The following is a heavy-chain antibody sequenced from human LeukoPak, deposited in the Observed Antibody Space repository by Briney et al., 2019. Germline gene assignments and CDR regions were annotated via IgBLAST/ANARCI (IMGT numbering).Heavy chain of an antibody. CDR2: ILYDGSKE. J-gene: IGHJ4*02. CDR3: AKGGTPPFDY. V-gene: IGHV3-30*18. CDR1: GFTFSNYG. Sequence: GGSLRLSCAASGFTFSNYGIHWVRQAPGKGLEWVAVILYDGSKECYADSVKGRFTVSRENSKNTGYLEMNSLRVEDSAVYYCAKGGTPPFDYWGQGTLVTVSS. D-gene: IGHD1-26*01.